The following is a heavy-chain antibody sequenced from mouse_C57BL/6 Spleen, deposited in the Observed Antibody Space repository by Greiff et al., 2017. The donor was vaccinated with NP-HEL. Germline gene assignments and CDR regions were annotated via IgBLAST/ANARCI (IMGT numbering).Heavy chain of an antibody. CDR2: IDPSDSYT. Sequence: QVQLQQPGAELVMPGASVKLSCKASGYTFTSYWMHWVKQRPGQGLEWIGEIDPSDSYTNYYQKFKGKSTLTVDKSSSTAYMQLSSLTSEDSAVYYCARTSHYYGSNFDYWGQGTTLTVSS. CDR3: ARTSHYYGSNFDY. CDR1: GYTFTSYW. V-gene: IGHV1-69*01. D-gene: IGHD1-1*01. J-gene: IGHJ2*01.